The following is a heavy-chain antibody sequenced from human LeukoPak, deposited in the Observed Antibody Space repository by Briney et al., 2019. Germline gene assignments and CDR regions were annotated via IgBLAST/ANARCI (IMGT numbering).Heavy chain of an antibody. CDR2: INHSGST. J-gene: IGHJ5*02. Sequence: ASETLSLTCAVYGGSFSGYYWSWIRQPPGKGLEWIGEINHSGSTNYNPSLKSRVTISVDTSKNQFSLKLSSVTAADTAVYYCARGINARGWFDPRGQGTLVTVSS. CDR3: ARGINARGWFDP. CDR1: GGSFSGYY. V-gene: IGHV4-34*01.